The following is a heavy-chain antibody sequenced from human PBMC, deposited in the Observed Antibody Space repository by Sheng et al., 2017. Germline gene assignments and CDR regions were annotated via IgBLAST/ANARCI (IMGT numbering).Heavy chain of an antibody. CDR3: ARDGSYGSGSYYSHWFDP. V-gene: IGHV1-69*13. J-gene: IGHJ5*02. CDR1: GGTFSSYA. CDR2: IIPIFGTA. D-gene: IGHD3-10*01. Sequence: QVQLVQSGAEVKKPGSSVKVSCKASGGTFSSYAISWVRQAPGQGLEWMGGIIPIFGTANYAQKFQGRVTITADESTSTAYMELSSLRSEDTAVYYCARDGSYGSGSYYSHWFDPWGQGTLVTVSS.